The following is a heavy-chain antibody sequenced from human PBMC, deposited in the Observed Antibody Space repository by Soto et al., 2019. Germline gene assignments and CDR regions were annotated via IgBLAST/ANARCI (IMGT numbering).Heavy chain of an antibody. Sequence: SETLSLTCAVSGAPIGSGGWWSWVRQPPGKGLEWIAEIFHGGNTNYSPSLKSRVTISVDKSQNQFSLNVYSVTAADTAVYYCARHEGWTGPDQWGQGTLVTVSS. CDR2: IFHGGNT. CDR1: GAPIGSGGW. CDR3: ARHEGWTGPDQ. J-gene: IGHJ5*02. D-gene: IGHD2-8*02. V-gene: IGHV4-4*02.